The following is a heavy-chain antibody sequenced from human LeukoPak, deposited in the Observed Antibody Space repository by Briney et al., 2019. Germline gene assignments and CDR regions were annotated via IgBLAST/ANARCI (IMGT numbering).Heavy chain of an antibody. J-gene: IGHJ4*02. D-gene: IGHD3-9*01. V-gene: IGHV1-2*02. Sequence: ASVKVSCKASGYTFTGYYMHWVRQAPGQGLEWMGWINPNSGGTNCAQKFQGRVTMTRDTSISTAYMGLSRLRSDDTAVYYCARDPEPLYDILTGHSDYWGQGTLVTVSS. CDR1: GYTFTGYY. CDR2: INPNSGGT. CDR3: ARDPEPLYDILTGHSDY.